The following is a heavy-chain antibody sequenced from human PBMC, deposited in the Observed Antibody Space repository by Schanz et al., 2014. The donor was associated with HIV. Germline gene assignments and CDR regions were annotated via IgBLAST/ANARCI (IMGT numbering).Heavy chain of an antibody. V-gene: IGHV3-23*04. CDR1: GLTFGSYA. Sequence: EEQLVESGGDLVQPGGSLKLSCAASGLTFGSYAMSWVRQAPGKGLEWVSAISGGGGSTYYADSVKGRFTISRDNSKNTLYLEMNSLRPEDTAVYYCARETSGFSTSWPPRYHYYGMDVWGQGTTVTVSS. J-gene: IGHJ6*02. CDR3: ARETSGFSTSWPPRYHYYGMDV. CDR2: ISGGGGST. D-gene: IGHD6-13*01.